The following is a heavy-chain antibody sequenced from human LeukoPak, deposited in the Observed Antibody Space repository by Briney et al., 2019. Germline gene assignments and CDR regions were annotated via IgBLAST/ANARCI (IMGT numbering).Heavy chain of an antibody. D-gene: IGHD6-19*01. CDR3: AAAVAGKLDY. V-gene: IGHV4-38-2*01. CDR1: GYSISSGYY. CDR2: IYHSGST. J-gene: IGHJ4*02. Sequence: KSSETLSLTCAVSGYSISSGYYWGWIRQPPGKGRKWIGSIYHSGSTYYNPSLKSRVTISVDTSKNQFSLKLSSVTAADTAVYYCAAAVAGKLDYWGQGTLVTVSS.